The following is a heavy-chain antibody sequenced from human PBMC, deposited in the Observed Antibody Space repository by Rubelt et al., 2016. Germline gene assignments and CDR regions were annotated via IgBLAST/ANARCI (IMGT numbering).Heavy chain of an antibody. J-gene: IGHJ6*02. CDR2: INHSGST. D-gene: IGHD2-2*01. CDR3: ARASEEDLVPAASYRRRNDGMDV. Sequence: QVQLQQWGAGLLKPSETLSLTCAVYGGSFSGYYWNWIRQRPGEGLAWIGEINHSGSTNYNPSLKSRVTISVDTSNNPFSLKLSAVTAADTAVYYCARASEEDLVPAASYRRRNDGMDVWGQGTTVTVSS. CDR1: GGSFSGYY. V-gene: IGHV4-34*01.